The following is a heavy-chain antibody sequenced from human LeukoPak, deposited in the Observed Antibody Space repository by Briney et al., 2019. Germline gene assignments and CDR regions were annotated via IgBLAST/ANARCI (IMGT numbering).Heavy chain of an antibody. Sequence: GGSLRLSCAASGFIFSNYWMSWVRQAPGKGLEWVANIKQDGSEKYYVDSVKGRFTISRDNAKNSLYLQMNSLRAEDTAVYYCASQSTPVTIFDYWGQGTLVTVSS. CDR1: GFIFSNYW. D-gene: IGHD4-17*01. CDR2: IKQDGSEK. V-gene: IGHV3-7*01. J-gene: IGHJ4*02. CDR3: ASQSTPVTIFDY.